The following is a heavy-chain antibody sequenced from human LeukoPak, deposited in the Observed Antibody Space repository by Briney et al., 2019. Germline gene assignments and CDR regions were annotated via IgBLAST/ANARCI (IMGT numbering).Heavy chain of an antibody. CDR1: GGSFSGYH. Sequence: SETLSLTGAVYGGSFSGYHWGWIRQPPGKGLEWIGEINHSGSTNYNPSLKSRVTISVDTSKNQFSLKLSSVTAADTAVYYCARTLSRWDPFDYWGQGTLVTVSS. J-gene: IGHJ4*02. V-gene: IGHV4-34*01. D-gene: IGHD1-26*01. CDR2: INHSGST. CDR3: ARTLSRWDPFDY.